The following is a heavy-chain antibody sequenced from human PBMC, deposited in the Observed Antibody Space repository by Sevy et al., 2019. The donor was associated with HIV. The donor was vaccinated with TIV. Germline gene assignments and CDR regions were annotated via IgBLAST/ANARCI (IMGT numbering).Heavy chain of an antibody. CDR1: GFTFSSYA. CDR2: FSGSGGST. Sequence: GGSLRLSCAASGFTFSSYAMSWVRQAPGKGLEWVSAFSGSGGSTYYADSVKGRFTISRDNSKNTLYLQMNSLRAEDTAVYYCAKDLGAAAAPYYFDYWGQGTLVTVSS. V-gene: IGHV3-23*01. J-gene: IGHJ4*02. D-gene: IGHD6-13*01. CDR3: AKDLGAAAAPYYFDY.